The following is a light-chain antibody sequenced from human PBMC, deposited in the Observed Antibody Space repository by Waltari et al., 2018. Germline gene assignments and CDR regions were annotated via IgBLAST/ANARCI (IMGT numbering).Light chain of an antibody. J-gene: IGKJ5*01. CDR3: QQRSNWPPIT. CDR2: DTS. V-gene: IGKV1-33*01. Sequence: DIQMTQSPSSLSASVGDEVTITCQASQDINTYLNWYQQRPGKPPKVLIYDTSNLQTGVPSRFSGSGSGTHFTFTISSLQPGDFATYYCQQRSNWPPITFGQGTRLEIK. CDR1: QDINTY.